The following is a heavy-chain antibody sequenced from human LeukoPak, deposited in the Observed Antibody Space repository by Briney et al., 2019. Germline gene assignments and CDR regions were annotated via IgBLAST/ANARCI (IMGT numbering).Heavy chain of an antibody. D-gene: IGHD2-2*01. J-gene: IGHJ2*01. CDR3: ARPDCTSTSCYGNFDL. Sequence: SGGSLRLSCAASGFTFSSYEMNWVRQAPGKGREWFSYIVTSGSTIYYADSVKGRFTISRDNAKNSLYLQMNSLRAEDTAVYYCARPDCTSTSCYGNFDLWGRGTLVTVSS. V-gene: IGHV3-48*03. CDR2: IVTSGSTI. CDR1: GFTFSSYE.